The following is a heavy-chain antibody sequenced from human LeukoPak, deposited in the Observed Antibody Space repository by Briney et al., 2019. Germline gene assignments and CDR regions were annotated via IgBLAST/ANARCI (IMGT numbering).Heavy chain of an antibody. Sequence: GGSLRLSCAASGFAVSNNYMSWVRQAPGKGLEWVSVIYGGGSTNYADSVKGRFTISRDISTNTLSLQMNSLRTEDTAVYYCAGGYDASDYRGQGTLVTVSS. CDR1: GFAVSNNY. CDR2: IYGGGST. D-gene: IGHD3-16*01. J-gene: IGHJ4*02. V-gene: IGHV3-66*02. CDR3: AGGYDASDY.